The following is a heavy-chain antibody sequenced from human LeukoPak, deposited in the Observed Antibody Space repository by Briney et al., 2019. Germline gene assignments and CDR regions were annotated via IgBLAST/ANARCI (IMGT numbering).Heavy chain of an antibody. CDR1: GYTFTSYG. J-gene: IGHJ3*02. D-gene: IGHD1-26*01. Sequence: GASVKVSCKASGYTFTSYGISWVRQAPGQGLEWMEWISAYNGNTNYAQKLQGRVTMTTDASTSTAYMELRSLRSDDTAVYYCARGPVVGAIWNAFDIWGQGTMVTVSS. CDR2: ISAYNGNT. V-gene: IGHV1-18*01. CDR3: ARGPVVGAIWNAFDI.